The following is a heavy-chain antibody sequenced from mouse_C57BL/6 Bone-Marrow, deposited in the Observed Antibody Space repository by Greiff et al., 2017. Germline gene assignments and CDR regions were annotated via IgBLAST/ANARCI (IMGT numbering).Heavy chain of an antibody. CDR1: GYTFNSYW. J-gene: IGHJ3*01. CDR3: ARLPAY. D-gene: IGHD5-5*01. CDR2: INPSSGYT. Sequence: QVQLKESGAELAKPGASVKLSCKASGYTFNSYWMHWVKQRPGQCLEWLGYINPSSGYTKYNQKFKDKATLTADKSSSTAYMQLSSLTYAVSAVYYFARLPAYWGQGTLVTVSA. V-gene: IGHV1-7*01.